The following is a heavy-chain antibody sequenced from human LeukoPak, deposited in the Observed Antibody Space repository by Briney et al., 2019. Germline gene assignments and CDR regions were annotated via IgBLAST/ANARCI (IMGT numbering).Heavy chain of an antibody. V-gene: IGHV3-23*01. Sequence: GGSLRLSCVASGITLRSYVMNWVRQTPGKGLEWVPSISGSGDSTFYADSVKGRFSISRDNSKNTLYLQVNGLRTEDTAVYYCAKDSYYDYVWGSYRYTNQFDYWGQGTLVTVSS. CDR2: ISGSGDST. J-gene: IGHJ4*02. CDR3: AKDSYYDYVWGSYRYTNQFDY. D-gene: IGHD3-16*02. CDR1: GITLRSYV.